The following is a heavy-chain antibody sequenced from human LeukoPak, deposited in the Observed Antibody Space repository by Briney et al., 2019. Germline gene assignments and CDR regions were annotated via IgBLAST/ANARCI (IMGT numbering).Heavy chain of an antibody. CDR3: AKDCGGDCNAFDI. V-gene: IGHV3-30*18. CDR1: GFTFSSYG. D-gene: IGHD2-21*02. J-gene: IGHJ3*02. Sequence: PGGSLRLSCAASGFTFSSYGMHWVRQAPGKGLEWVAVISYDGSNKYYADSVKGRFTISRDNSKNTLYLQMNSLRAEDTAVYYCAKDCGGDCNAFDIWGQGTMVTVSS. CDR2: ISYDGSNK.